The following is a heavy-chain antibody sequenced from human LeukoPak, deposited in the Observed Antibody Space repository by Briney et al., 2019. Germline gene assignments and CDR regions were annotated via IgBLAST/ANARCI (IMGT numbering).Heavy chain of an antibody. CDR1: GGSFSGYY. D-gene: IGHD4-17*01. CDR3: ARGLGLRHFFDP. Sequence: PSETLSLTCAVYGGSFSGYYWSWIRQPPGKGLEWIGDINHNGSTNYNPSLKSRVTISVDTSKNQFSLKLSSVTAADTAVYYCARGLGLRHFFDPWGQGTLVTVSS. J-gene: IGHJ5*02. V-gene: IGHV4-34*01. CDR2: INHNGST.